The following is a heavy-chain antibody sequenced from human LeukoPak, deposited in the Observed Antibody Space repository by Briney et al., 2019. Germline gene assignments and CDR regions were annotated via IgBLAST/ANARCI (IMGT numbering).Heavy chain of an antibody. D-gene: IGHD5-12*01. CDR1: GGSFSGYF. V-gene: IGHV4-34*01. CDR3: ARGTGDIARRKVSTTHKWFDP. J-gene: IGHJ5*02. CDR2: INHSGTT. Sequence: SETLSLTCVVYGGSFSGYFWRWIRQPPGMGLEWIGEINHSGTTNYNPSLKSRVTISVDTSKNQFSLKLSSVTAADTAVYFCARGTGDIARRKVSTTHKWFDPWGQGTLVTVSS.